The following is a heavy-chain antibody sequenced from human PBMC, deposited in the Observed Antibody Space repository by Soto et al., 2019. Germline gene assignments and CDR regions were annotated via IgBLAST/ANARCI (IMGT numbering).Heavy chain of an antibody. D-gene: IGHD3-10*01. CDR1: GFTFSSYA. J-gene: IGHJ4*01. CDR2: ISGSGGST. CDR3: AKDLGSTPYYFDY. Sequence: PGVALRLSCAATGFTFSSYAMNWVRQAPGKGLEWVSSISGSGGSTYYVDSVKGRFTISRDNSKNTLYLQMNSLRAEDTAVYYCAKDLGSTPYYFDYWGHGTLVTVSS. V-gene: IGHV3-23*01.